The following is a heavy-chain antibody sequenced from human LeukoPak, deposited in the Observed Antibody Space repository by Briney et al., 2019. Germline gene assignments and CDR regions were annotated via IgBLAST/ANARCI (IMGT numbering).Heavy chain of an antibody. Sequence: GRSLRLSCAASGFTFNSYAMSWVRQAAGKGLEWVSAISGSGGSTYYADSVKGRFTISRDNSRTTLYLQMNSLRAEDTAVYYCAKCYYDSSSYYFGAFDIWGQGTMVTVSS. CDR2: ISGSGGST. D-gene: IGHD3-22*01. J-gene: IGHJ3*02. V-gene: IGHV3-23*01. CDR3: AKCYYDSSSYYFGAFDI. CDR1: GFTFNSYA.